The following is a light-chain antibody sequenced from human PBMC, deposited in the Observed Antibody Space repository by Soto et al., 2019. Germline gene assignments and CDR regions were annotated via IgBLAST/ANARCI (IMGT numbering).Light chain of an antibody. Sequence: DVQMTQSPSSLSASVGNTITITFQASQDISNYLNWYQQKPGKAPKFLIYDASSLQSGVPSRFSGSGSGTDFTLTISRLEPEDFAVYYCQQYGSSPTFGQGTKVDIK. V-gene: IGKV1-33*01. CDR3: QQYGSSPT. J-gene: IGKJ1*01. CDR1: QDISNY. CDR2: DAS.